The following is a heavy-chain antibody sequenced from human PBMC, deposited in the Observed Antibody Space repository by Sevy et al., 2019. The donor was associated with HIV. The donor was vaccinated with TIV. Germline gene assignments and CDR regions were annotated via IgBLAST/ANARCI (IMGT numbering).Heavy chain of an antibody. CDR1: GYTFTSYG. V-gene: IGHV1-18*04. CDR2: ISAYNGNT. J-gene: IGHJ5*02. CDR3: ARYGADSSSWYWFDP. Sequence: ASVKVPCKASGYTFTSYGISWVRQAPGQGLEWMGWISAYNGNTNYAQKLQGRVTMTTDTSTSTAYMELRSLRSDDTAVYYCARYGADSSSWYWFDPWGQGTLVTVSS. D-gene: IGHD6-13*01.